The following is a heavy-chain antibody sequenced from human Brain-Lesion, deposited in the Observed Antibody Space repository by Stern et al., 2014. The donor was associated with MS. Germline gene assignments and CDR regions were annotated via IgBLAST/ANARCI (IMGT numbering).Heavy chain of an antibody. D-gene: IGHD3-10*01. J-gene: IGHJ4*02. CDR2: INRDGSTT. V-gene: IGHV3-74*02. Sequence: EQLVESGGGLVQPGGSLRLSCAASGFTFSNSWMHWVRQAPGKGLVWVSRINRDGSTTTYADSVKGRFTISRDNAKNTLYLQMSSLRAEDTAVYYCTILSGPYDHWGQGTLVTVSS. CDR1: GFTFSNSW. CDR3: TILSGPYDH.